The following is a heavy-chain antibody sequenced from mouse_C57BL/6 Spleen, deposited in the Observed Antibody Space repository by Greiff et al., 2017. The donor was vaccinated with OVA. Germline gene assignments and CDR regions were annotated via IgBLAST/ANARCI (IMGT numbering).Heavy chain of an antibody. V-gene: IGHV1-19*01. CDR2: INPYNGGT. J-gene: IGHJ4*01. Sequence: EVQGVESGPVLVKPGASVKMSCKASGYTFTDYYMNWVKQSHGKSLEWIGVINPYNGGTSYNQKFKGKATLTVDKSSSTAYMELNSLTSEDSAVYYCAADSNYDAMDYWGQGTSVTVSS. CDR1: GYTFTDYY. D-gene: IGHD2-5*01. CDR3: AADSNYDAMDY.